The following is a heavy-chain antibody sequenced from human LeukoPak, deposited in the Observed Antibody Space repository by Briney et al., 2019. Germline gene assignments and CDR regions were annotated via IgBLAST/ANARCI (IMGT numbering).Heavy chain of an antibody. Sequence: PGGSLRLSCAVSGFTFSSYDMHWVRQAPGKGLEWVAFIRNDGYNKDYADSVKGRFTISRDNSKNTLSLQMNSLRAEDTAVYYCAKDYVEFGDYDQFHYFDHWGQGTLVTVSS. V-gene: IGHV3-30*02. CDR3: AKDYVEFGDYDQFHYFDH. CDR2: IRNDGYNK. J-gene: IGHJ4*02. D-gene: IGHD4-17*01. CDR1: GFTFSSYD.